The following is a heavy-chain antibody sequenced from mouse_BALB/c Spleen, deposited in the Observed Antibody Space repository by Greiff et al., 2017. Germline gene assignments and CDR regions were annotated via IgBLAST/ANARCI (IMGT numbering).Heavy chain of an antibody. D-gene: IGHD2-1*01. CDR2: ISYSGST. V-gene: IGHV3-8*02. Sequence: EVQLVESGPSLVKPSQTLSLTCSVTGDSITSGYWNWIRKFPGNKLEYMGYISYSGSTYYNPSLKSRISITRDTSKNQYYLQLNSVTTEDTATYYCARSIYYGNSGAWFAYWGQGTLVTVSA. CDR1: GDSITSGY. J-gene: IGHJ3*01. CDR3: ARSIYYGNSGAWFAY.